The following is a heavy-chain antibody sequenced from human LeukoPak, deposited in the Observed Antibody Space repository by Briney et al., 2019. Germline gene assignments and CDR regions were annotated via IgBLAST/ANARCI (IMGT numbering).Heavy chain of an antibody. D-gene: IGHD6-19*01. CDR1: GFTFSSYG. J-gene: IGHJ5*02. V-gene: IGHV3-30*18. Sequence: QAGGSLRLSCAASGFTFSSYGMHWVRQAPGKGLEWVAVISYDGSNKYYADSVKGRFTISRDNSKNTLYLQMSSLRAEDTAVYYCAKGWAPGYSSGWTGFDPWGQGTLVTVSS. CDR2: ISYDGSNK. CDR3: AKGWAPGYSSGWTGFDP.